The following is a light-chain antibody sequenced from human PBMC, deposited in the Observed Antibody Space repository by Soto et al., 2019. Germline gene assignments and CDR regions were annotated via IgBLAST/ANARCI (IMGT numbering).Light chain of an antibody. V-gene: IGKV1-6*01. CDR3: LQDYNYPYS. Sequence: AIQMTQSPSSLSAFVGDRVTITCRASQGIRNDLGWYQQKPGKAPKLLIYAASSLPSAVPSRFSGSGSGTDFTLTISSLQPEDFATYYCLQDYNYPYSFGQGTKLEIK. CDR1: QGIRND. CDR2: AAS. J-gene: IGKJ2*01.